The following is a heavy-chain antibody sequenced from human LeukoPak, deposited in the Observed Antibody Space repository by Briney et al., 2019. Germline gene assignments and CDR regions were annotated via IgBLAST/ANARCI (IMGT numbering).Heavy chain of an antibody. CDR2: IYYSGSA. CDR3: ARGNSRRVWFDP. CDR1: GGSISSDGYY. J-gene: IGHJ5*02. D-gene: IGHD6-13*01. V-gene: IGHV4-30-4*01. Sequence: SETLSLTCTVSGGSISSDGYYWSWIRQPPGKGLEWIGYIYYSGSAYYNPSLKRRVTISVDTSKDQFSLKLSSVTAADTAVYYCARGNSRRVWFDPWGQGTLVTVSS.